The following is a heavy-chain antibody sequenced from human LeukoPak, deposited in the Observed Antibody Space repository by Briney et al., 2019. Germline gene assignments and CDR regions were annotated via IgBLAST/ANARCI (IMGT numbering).Heavy chain of an antibody. V-gene: IGHV1-69*04. CDR3: ARDPSGDSSAYYSHFDY. CDR1: GGTFSSYA. CDR2: IIPIPGIA. J-gene: IGHJ4*02. Sequence: SVKVSCKASGGTFSSYALSWVRQAPGQGLEWMGRIIPIPGIASYAQKLQGRVTITADKSTSTAYMELSSLRSEDTAVYYCARDPSGDSSAYYSHFDYWGQGTLVSVSS. D-gene: IGHD3-22*01.